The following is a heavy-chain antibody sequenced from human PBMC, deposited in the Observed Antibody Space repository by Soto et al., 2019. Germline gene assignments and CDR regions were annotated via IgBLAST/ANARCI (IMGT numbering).Heavy chain of an antibody. CDR1: GFSVSNSY. Sequence: GGSLRLSCVASGFSVSNSYMSWVRQAPGKGLEWVSVIYSGGSTYYADSVKGRFTISRDNSKNTVYLQVSSLRGEDTAVYYCARVGKPMVIGNYFDYWGQGTLVTVS. CDR2: IYSGGST. V-gene: IGHV3-53*01. D-gene: IGHD3-10*01. CDR3: ARVGKPMVIGNYFDY. J-gene: IGHJ4*02.